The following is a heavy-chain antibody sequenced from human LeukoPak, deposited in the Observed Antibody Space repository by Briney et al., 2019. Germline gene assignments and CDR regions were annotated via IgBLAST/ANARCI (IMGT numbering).Heavy chain of an antibody. J-gene: IGHJ4*02. V-gene: IGHV3-21*01. D-gene: IGHD4/OR15-4a*01. Sequence: GGSLRLSCAASGFTFSSYSMNWVRQAPGKGLEWVSSISSSSSYIYYADSVKGRFTISRDNAKNSLYLQMNSLRAEDTAVYYCARDYGGYPDFDYWGQGTLVTVSS. CDR3: ARDYGGYPDFDY. CDR1: GFTFSSYS. CDR2: ISSSSSYI.